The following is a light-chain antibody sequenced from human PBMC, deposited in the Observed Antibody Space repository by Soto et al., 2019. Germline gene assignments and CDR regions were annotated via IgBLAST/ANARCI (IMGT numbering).Light chain of an antibody. CDR1: SRDIGGYNY. CDR3: ATWDDSLSGAL. CDR2: EVS. V-gene: IGLV2-14*01. J-gene: IGLJ2*01. Sequence: QSVLTQPASVSGSPGQSITISCTGTSRDIGGYNYVSWYQQHPGKAPKLIIYEVSYRPSGVSDRFSGSKSGNTASLAISGLRSEDEADYYCATWDDSLSGALIGGGTKLTVL.